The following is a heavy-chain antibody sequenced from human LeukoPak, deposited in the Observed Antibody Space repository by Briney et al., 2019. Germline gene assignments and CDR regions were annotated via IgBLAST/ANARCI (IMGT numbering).Heavy chain of an antibody. V-gene: IGHV1-69*04. CDR1: GGTFSSYA. D-gene: IGHD3-10*01. Sequence: SVKVSCKASGGTFSSYAISWVRQAPGQGLEWMGRIIPILGIANYAQKFQGRVTITADKSTSTAYMELSSLRSEDTAAYYCASGRNLHSGPNDYWGQGTLVTVSS. CDR3: ASGRNLHSGPNDY. CDR2: IIPILGIA. J-gene: IGHJ4*02.